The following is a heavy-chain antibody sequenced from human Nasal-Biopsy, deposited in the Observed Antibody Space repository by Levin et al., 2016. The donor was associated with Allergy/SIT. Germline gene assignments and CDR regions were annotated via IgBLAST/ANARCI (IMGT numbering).Heavy chain of an antibody. V-gene: IGHV3-21*06. Sequence: GESLKISCAASGFPFSSHSINWVRQGPGKGLEWVSSIDTTSIYKSYADSVKGRFTISRDNAKNSLYLHMSSLRAEDTAVYYCARGTGALVVLPPSIRDWYFDLWGRGTLVTVSS. CDR3: ARGTGALVVLPPSIRDWYFDL. CDR2: IDTTSIYK. J-gene: IGHJ2*01. CDR1: GFPFSSHS. D-gene: IGHD2-15*01.